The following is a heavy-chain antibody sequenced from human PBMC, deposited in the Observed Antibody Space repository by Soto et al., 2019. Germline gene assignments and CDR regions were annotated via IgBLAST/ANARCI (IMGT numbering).Heavy chain of an antibody. V-gene: IGHV3-64D*06. CDR1: GLAFSRHA. J-gene: IGHJ4*02. Sequence: SLRLSCSASGLAFSRHAMHWVRQAPGKGLEYLSAISSNGEHTYYTDSVKGRFTISRDNSKNTLYFQMSSLRAEDTAVYYCVKVIYDSGWYGFYFDYWGQGTPVTASS. CDR3: VKVIYDSGWYGFYFDY. CDR2: ISSNGEHT. D-gene: IGHD6-19*01.